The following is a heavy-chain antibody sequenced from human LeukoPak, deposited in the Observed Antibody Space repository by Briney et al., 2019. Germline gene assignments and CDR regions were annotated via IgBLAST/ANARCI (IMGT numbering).Heavy chain of an antibody. CDR2: IIPIFGTA. V-gene: IGHV1-69*06. D-gene: IGHD4-17*01. Sequence: SVKVSCKASGGTFSSYAISWVRQAPGQGLEWMGGIIPIFGTANYAQKFQGRVTITADKSTSTAYMELGSLRSEDTAVYYCATSTVTTYYYGMDVWGKGTTVTVSS. CDR3: ATSTVTTYYYGMDV. J-gene: IGHJ6*04. CDR1: GGTFSSYA.